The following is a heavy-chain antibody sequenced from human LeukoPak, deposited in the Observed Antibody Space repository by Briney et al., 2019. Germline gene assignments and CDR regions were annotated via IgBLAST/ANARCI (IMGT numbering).Heavy chain of an antibody. Sequence: PSETLSLTCAVSGGSISSNNWWIWVRQSPEKGLEWIGSIYYSGSTNYNPSPKSRVTISVDKSKNQFSLKLSSVTAADTAVYYCAIRGMGVTTVPSDYWGQGTLVTVSS. CDR1: GGSISSNNW. CDR2: IYYSGST. V-gene: IGHV4-4*02. J-gene: IGHJ4*02. D-gene: IGHD1-1*01. CDR3: AIRGMGVTTVPSDY.